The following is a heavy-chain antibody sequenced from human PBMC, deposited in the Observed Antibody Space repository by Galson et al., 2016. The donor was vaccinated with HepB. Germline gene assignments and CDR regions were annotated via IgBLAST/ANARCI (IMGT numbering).Heavy chain of an antibody. CDR3: VRDPVAPYGRFDY. D-gene: IGHD3-10*01. V-gene: IGHV3-30*07. J-gene: IGHJ4*02. Sequence: DSVKGRFTISRDNSNNTLYLQMSGLRAEDTAVYYRVRDPVAPYGRFDYWGQGILVTVSS.